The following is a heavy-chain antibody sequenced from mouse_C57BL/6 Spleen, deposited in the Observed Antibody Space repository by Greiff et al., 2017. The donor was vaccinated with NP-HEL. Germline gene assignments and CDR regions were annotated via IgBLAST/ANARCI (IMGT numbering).Heavy chain of an antibody. CDR1: GYAFTNYL. Sequence: VQLQQSGAELVRPGTSVKVSCKASGYAFTNYLIEWVKQRPGQGLEWIGVINPGSGGPNYNEKFKGKATLTADKSSSTAYMQLSSLTSEDSAVYFCARLDGNYGDYAMDYWGQGTSVTVSS. J-gene: IGHJ4*01. CDR2: INPGSGGP. D-gene: IGHD2-1*01. CDR3: ARLDGNYGDYAMDY. V-gene: IGHV1-54*01.